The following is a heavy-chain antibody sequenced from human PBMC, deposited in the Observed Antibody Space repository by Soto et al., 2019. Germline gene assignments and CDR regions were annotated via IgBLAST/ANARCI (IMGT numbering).Heavy chain of an antibody. J-gene: IGHJ5*02. CDR3: ARHGFYGDYSSNYFDP. D-gene: IGHD4-17*01. V-gene: IGHV5-51*01. Sequence: GESLKISCKGSGYSFSNYWIAWVRQMPGKGLEYMGIIYPSDSQTRYSPSFQGQVTISADKSISTAYLQWTSLKASDTAIYYCARHGFYGDYSSNYFDPWGQGTLVTVSP. CDR2: IYPSDSQT. CDR1: GYSFSNYW.